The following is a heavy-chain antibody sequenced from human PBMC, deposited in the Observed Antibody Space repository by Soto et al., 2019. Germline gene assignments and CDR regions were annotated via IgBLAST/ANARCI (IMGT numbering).Heavy chain of an antibody. J-gene: IGHJ4*02. Sequence: SETLSLTCTVSDASVWSDSYFWTWIRQPPGKGLEWIAYISHTGDTNYNPSLKSRVTISIDTSRNQFSLTVTSVTAADTAVYFCARIVVGVTVDLWGQGSLVTVSS. CDR3: ARIVVGVTVDL. D-gene: IGHD1-26*01. CDR1: DASVWSDSYF. V-gene: IGHV4-61*01. CDR2: ISHTGDT.